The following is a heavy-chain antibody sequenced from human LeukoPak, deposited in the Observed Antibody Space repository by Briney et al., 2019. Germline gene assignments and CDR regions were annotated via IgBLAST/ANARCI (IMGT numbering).Heavy chain of an antibody. CDR1: GYTFTSYD. J-gene: IGHJ6*02. CDR3: ARTYGSGSPHRWIPDYYYYGMDL. V-gene: IGHV1-8*01. CDR2: MNPNSGNT. Sequence: ASVKVSCKASGYTFTSYDINWVRQATGQGLEWMGWMNPNSGNTGYAQKLQGRVTMTRNTSTSTAYMELSSLRSDDTAVYYCARTYGSGSPHRWIPDYYYYGMDLWGQGTTVTVSS. D-gene: IGHD3-10*01.